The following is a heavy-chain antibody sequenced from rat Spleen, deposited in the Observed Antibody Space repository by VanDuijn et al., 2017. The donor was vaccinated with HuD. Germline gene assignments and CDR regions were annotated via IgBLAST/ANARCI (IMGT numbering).Heavy chain of an antibody. CDR1: GFTFSNYG. CDR3: TADTTVSPAPFDS. Sequence: EVKLVESGGGLVQPGNSLTLSCVASGFTFSNYGMHWIRQAPKKGLEWIAMIYYDSSKMYYADTVKGRFTISRDDSKGMVYLQMDNLKSEDTATYYCTADTTVSPAPFDSWGQGVMVTVSS. CDR2: IYYDSSKM. V-gene: IGHV5-54*01. D-gene: IGHD1-1*01. J-gene: IGHJ2*01.